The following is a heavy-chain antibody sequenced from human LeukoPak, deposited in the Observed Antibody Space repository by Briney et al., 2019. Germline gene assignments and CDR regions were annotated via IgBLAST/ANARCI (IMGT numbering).Heavy chain of an antibody. Sequence: SETLSLTCSVSGGSITGHFWSWLRQAPGKTLEWLGYVHDSGATDYNPSLKTRLSISLHTSTNQFFLRLTAVTAADTAFYYCAREEGAASESLDFWGQGTMVTVSS. CDR1: GGSITGHF. D-gene: IGHD2-15*01. CDR3: AREEGAASESLDF. V-gene: IGHV4-59*11. J-gene: IGHJ3*01. CDR2: VHDSGAT.